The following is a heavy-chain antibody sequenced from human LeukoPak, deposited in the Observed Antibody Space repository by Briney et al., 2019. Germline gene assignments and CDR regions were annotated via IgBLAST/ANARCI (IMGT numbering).Heavy chain of an antibody. CDR2: MSGSGDAT. CDR1: GFTFTDYA. D-gene: IGHD6-19*01. CDR3: ANLEGSGWSGYMDV. Sequence: PGGSLRLSCAASGFTFTDYAMNWVRQAPGKGLEWVSAMSGSGDATYYADSVGGRFIISRDNYKNTLFLQLRSLRAEDTAIYYCANLEGSGWSGYMDVWGKGTTVTVS. V-gene: IGHV3-23*01. J-gene: IGHJ6*03.